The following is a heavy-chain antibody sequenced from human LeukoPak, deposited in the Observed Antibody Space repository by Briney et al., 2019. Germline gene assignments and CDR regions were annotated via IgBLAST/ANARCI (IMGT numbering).Heavy chain of an antibody. CDR2: INHSGST. Sequence: SETLSLTCAVYGGSFSGYYRSWIRQPPGKGLEWIGEINHSGSTNHNPSLKSRVTMSVDTSKNQFSLKLSSVTAADTAVYYCARVPGYPYYFDYWGQGTLVTVSS. V-gene: IGHV4-34*01. CDR1: GGSFSGYY. CDR3: ARVPGYPYYFDY. D-gene: IGHD1-14*01. J-gene: IGHJ4*02.